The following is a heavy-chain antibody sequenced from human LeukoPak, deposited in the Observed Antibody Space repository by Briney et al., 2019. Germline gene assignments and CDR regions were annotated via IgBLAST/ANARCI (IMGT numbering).Heavy chain of an antibody. Sequence: GGSLRLSCAASGFPFSTFAMHWLRQAPGKGPEWLAFISYDGTNEIYSDSVKGRFTVSRDNSKNTLYLQMNSLRAEDTAVYYCARDDYSAFDYWGQGTLVTVSS. D-gene: IGHD5-12*01. CDR2: ISYDGTNE. J-gene: IGHJ4*02. CDR3: ARDDYSAFDY. V-gene: IGHV3-30-3*01. CDR1: GFPFSTFA.